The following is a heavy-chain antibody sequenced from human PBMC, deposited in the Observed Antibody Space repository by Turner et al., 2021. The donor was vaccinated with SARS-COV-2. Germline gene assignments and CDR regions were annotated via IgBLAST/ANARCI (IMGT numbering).Heavy chain of an antibody. V-gene: IGHV3-21*01. Sequence: EVQLVESGGGLVKPGGSLRLSCAASGFTFSSYSMNWVRQAPGKGLGWVSSISSSSSYIYYADSVKGRFTISRDNAENSLYLQMNSLRAEDTAVYYCARWDNYYDSSGYYPDAFDIWGQGTMVTVSS. CDR1: GFTFSSYS. CDR2: ISSSSSYI. D-gene: IGHD3-22*01. J-gene: IGHJ3*02. CDR3: ARWDNYYDSSGYYPDAFDI.